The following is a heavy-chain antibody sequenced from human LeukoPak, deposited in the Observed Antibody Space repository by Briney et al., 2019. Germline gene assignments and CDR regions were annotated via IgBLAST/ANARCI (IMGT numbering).Heavy chain of an antibody. CDR2: IYPGDSDT. D-gene: IGHD5-12*01. CDR3: ARQVASGNFDS. CDR1: GYPFTTYW. J-gene: IGHJ4*02. Sequence: GESLKISCKGSGYPFTTYWIGWVRQMPGKGLEWMGIIYPGDSDTRYSPSFQGQVTMSVDMSISTAYLQWSSLKASDTAMYYCARQVASGNFDSWGQGTRVTVSS. V-gene: IGHV5-51*01.